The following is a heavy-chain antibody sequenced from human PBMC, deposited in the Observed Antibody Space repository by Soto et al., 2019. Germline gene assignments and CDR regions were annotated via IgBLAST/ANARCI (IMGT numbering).Heavy chain of an antibody. CDR3: ACAPSVVPAAIGFDY. Sequence: QVQLVQSGSEVKKPGASVKVSCKASGYTFTSYAMHWVRQAPGKRLERMGWINAGNGNTKYSQKFQGRVIITGDTSAGTAYRELRSLRSEDTAVYYCACAPSVVPAAIGFDYCGQGTLVTVS. J-gene: IGHJ4*02. CDR2: INAGNGNT. CDR1: GYTFTSYA. V-gene: IGHV1-3*01. D-gene: IGHD2-2*01.